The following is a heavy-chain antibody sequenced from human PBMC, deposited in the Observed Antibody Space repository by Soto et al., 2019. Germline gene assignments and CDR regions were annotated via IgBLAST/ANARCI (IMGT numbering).Heavy chain of an antibody. Sequence: QVQLVQSGAEVKKPGSSVKVSCKASGGTFSSYAISWVRQAPGQGLEWMGGIIPIFGTANYAQKFQGRVTNTADEPKSTAYMELSSPRSEDKAVYYCARDQGPAAYVDYERDMDYYYCGMDVWGQGTTVTVSS. CDR3: ARDQGPAAYVDYERDMDYYYCGMDV. D-gene: IGHD4-17*01. J-gene: IGHJ6*02. CDR1: GGTFSSYA. CDR2: IIPIFGTA. V-gene: IGHV1-69*01.